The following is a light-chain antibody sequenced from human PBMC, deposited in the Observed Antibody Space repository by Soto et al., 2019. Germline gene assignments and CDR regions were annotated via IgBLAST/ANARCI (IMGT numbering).Light chain of an antibody. J-gene: IGKJ5*01. CDR2: EAS. Sequence: SQMTQSASCLSASVGGIVTITCLASHSISSYLNWYQQKPGKAPQLLIYEASSLESGVPSRFSGSGSGTEFTFTIGGLQPDDFATYYCQQFNSYPITFGQGTRLEIK. V-gene: IGKV1-13*02. CDR1: HSISSY. CDR3: QQFNSYPIT.